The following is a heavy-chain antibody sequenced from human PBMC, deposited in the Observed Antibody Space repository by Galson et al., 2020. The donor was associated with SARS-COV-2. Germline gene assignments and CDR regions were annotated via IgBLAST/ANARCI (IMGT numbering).Heavy chain of an antibody. V-gene: IGHV3-73*01. D-gene: IGHD2-2*01. J-gene: IGHJ4*02. CDR2: IRSKANSYST. CDR3: TRLGYCSSTSCFVADH. CDR1: GFTIRGSA. Sequence: GGSLRLSCAASGFTIRGSAMHWVRQASGKGLEWVGRIRSKANSYSTAYAAAVKGRFTNSRDNSKNTAYLPMNSLKTEDMAVYYCTRLGYCSSTSCFVADHWCQGTLVTVAS.